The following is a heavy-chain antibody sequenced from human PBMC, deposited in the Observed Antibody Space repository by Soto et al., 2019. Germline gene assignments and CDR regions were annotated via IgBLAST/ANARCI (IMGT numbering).Heavy chain of an antibody. Sequence: EVRLVESGGGLVKPGGSLRLSCAASGFTFSSYSMNWVRQAPGKGLEWVSSITSSSSYIYYADSVKGRFTISRDNAKNSLYLQMNSLRVEDSAVYYCARGSTDAYPGSRIFLFWGRGTLVTVSA. CDR2: ITSSSSYI. V-gene: IGHV3-21*04. CDR1: GFTFSSYS. J-gene: IGHJ4*02. D-gene: IGHD3-10*01. CDR3: ARGSTDAYPGSRIFLF.